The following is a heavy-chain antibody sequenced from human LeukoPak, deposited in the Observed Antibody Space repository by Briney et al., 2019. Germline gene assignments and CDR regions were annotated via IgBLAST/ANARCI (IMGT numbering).Heavy chain of an antibody. CDR1: GYTFTSYG. CDR2: ISAYNGNT. J-gene: IGHJ3*02. Sequence: ASVKVSCKASGYTFTSYGIGWVRQAPGQRLEWMGWISAYNGNTNYAQKLQGRVTMTTDTSTSTAYMELRSLRSDDTAVYYCARDRLDYYDSSGPGDAFDIRGQGTMVTVSS. CDR3: ARDRLDYYDSSGPGDAFDI. V-gene: IGHV1-18*01. D-gene: IGHD3-22*01.